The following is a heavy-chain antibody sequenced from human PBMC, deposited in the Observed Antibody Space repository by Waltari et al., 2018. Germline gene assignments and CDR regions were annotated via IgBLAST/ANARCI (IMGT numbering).Heavy chain of an antibody. J-gene: IGHJ4*02. CDR1: GGSISSRSYY. D-gene: IGHD5-12*01. V-gene: IGHV4-61*09. Sequence: QVQLQESGPGLVKPSQTLSLTCTVSGGSISSRSYYWSWIRQPAGKGLEWIGHIYTSGGTNYNPSLKSRVTISVDTSKNQFSLNLSSVTAADTAVYYCARAKMATIPYYFDYWGQGTLVTVSS. CDR3: ARAKMATIPYYFDY. CDR2: IYTSGGT.